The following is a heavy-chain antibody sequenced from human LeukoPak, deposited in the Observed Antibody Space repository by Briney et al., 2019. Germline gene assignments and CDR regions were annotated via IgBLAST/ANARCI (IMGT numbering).Heavy chain of an antibody. Sequence: PGGSLRLSCAVSGFTVTTNYMNWVRQAPGKGLEWVAVVYSGGSTFYADSVKGRFTISRDNSKNTLYLQMNGLRAEDTAVYYCARDRTAVAAPGGAFDIWGQGTMVTVSS. J-gene: IGHJ3*02. CDR2: VYSGGST. V-gene: IGHV3-53*01. CDR3: ARDRTAVAAPGGAFDI. D-gene: IGHD6-19*01. CDR1: GFTVTTNY.